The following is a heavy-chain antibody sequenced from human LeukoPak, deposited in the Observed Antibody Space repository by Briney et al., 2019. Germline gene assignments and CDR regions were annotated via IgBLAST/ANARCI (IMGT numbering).Heavy chain of an antibody. CDR3: ARGTYYYDSSGYYSLEY. CDR2: INPNSGGT. CDR1: GYTFTGYY. D-gene: IGHD3-22*01. Sequence: ASVKVSCKASGYTFTGYYMHWVRQAPGQGLVWMGRINPNSGGTNYAQKFRGRVTMTRDTSISTAYMELSRLRSDDTAVYYCARGTYYYDSSGYYSLEYWGQGTLVTVSS. V-gene: IGHV1-2*06. J-gene: IGHJ4*02.